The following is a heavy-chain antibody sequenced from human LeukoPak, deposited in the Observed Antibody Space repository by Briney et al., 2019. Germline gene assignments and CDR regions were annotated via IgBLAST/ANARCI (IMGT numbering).Heavy chain of an antibody. Sequence: SGTLSLTCAVSGGSINSRNWWSWVRQPPGKGLEWIGEIYHSGSTNYNPSLKSRVTISVDKSKNQFSLKLSSVTAEDTAVYYCARGGGYSYGSFDYWGQGTLVTVSS. CDR1: GGSINSRNW. CDR2: IYHSGST. V-gene: IGHV4-4*02. J-gene: IGHJ4*02. D-gene: IGHD5-18*01. CDR3: ARGGGYSYGSFDY.